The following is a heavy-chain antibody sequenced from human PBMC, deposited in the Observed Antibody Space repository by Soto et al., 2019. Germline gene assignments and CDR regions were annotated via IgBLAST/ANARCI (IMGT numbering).Heavy chain of an antibody. Sequence: SETLSLTCSVSGAALNSGNYYWSWIRQVPGKGLEWIGHIYGTGAVDYNPSLRDRITISQDTSERQFSLNLRLVTAADTAVYYCATLRIATNNYKWFDPWGQGTLVTVSS. CDR3: ATLRIATNNYKWFDP. CDR2: IYGTGAV. V-gene: IGHV4-31*03. D-gene: IGHD2-21*01. CDR1: GAALNSGNYY. J-gene: IGHJ5*02.